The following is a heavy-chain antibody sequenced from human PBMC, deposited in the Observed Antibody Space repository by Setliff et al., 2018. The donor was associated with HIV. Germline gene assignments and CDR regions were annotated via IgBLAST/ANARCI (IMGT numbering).Heavy chain of an antibody. J-gene: IGHJ4*02. V-gene: IGHV1-46*01. CDR3: ARGYCSSTSCYGIYYFGN. CDR2: INPSGGST. CDR1: GYTFTSYY. Sequence: ASVKVSCKASGYTFTSYYMHWVRQAPGQGLEWMGIINPSGGSTNYAQKFQGRVTMTRDTSTSTVYMELSSLRSDDTAVYYCARGYCSSTSCYGIYYFGNWGQGTPVTVSS. D-gene: IGHD2-2*01.